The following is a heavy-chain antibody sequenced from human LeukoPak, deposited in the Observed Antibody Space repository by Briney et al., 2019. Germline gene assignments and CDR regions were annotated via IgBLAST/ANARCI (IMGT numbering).Heavy chain of an antibody. D-gene: IGHD3-3*01. J-gene: IGHJ6*02. CDR3: VKDGAIFGVPITRGGMDV. CDR1: GFTFNDFA. V-gene: IGHV3-9*01. CDR2: ISWNSGSI. Sequence: GGSLRLSCAASGFTFNDFAMHWVRQTPGKGLERVSGISWNSGSIGYADSVKGRFTIFRDNGKNALYLEMNSLRAEDTALYYCVKDGAIFGVPITRGGMDVWGQGTTVTVSS.